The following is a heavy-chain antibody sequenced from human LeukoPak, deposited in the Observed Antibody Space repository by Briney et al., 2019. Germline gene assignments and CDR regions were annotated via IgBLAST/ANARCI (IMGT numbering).Heavy chain of an antibody. CDR3: ARTPLIAVAGKVFDY. Sequence: SQTLSLTCAISGDSVSSNSAAWNRIRQSPSRGLEWLGRTYYRSKWYNDYAVSVKSRITINPDTSKNQFSLQLNSVTPEDTAVYYCARTPLIAVAGKVFDYWGQGTLVTVSS. CDR1: GDSVSSNSAA. J-gene: IGHJ4*02. D-gene: IGHD6-19*01. CDR2: TYYRSKWYN. V-gene: IGHV6-1*01.